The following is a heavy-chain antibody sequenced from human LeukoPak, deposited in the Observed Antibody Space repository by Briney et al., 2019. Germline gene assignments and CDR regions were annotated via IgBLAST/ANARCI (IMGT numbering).Heavy chain of an antibody. V-gene: IGHV1-46*01. CDR3: ARALEGYTTGFDY. J-gene: IGHJ4*02. D-gene: IGHD4-17*01. CDR1: GYTFTSYY. Sequence: GASVTVSCKASGYTFTSYYMHWVRQAPGQGLEWMGIVNPSGGSTSYAQKFQGRVTMTRDTSTSTVYMELSSLRSEDTAVYYCARALEGYTTGFDYWGQGTLVTVSS. CDR2: VNPSGGST.